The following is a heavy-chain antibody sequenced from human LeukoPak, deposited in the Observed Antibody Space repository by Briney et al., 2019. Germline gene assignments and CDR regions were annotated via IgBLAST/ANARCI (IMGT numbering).Heavy chain of an antibody. CDR1: GFTFSDYY. D-gene: IGHD2-2*01. CDR2: ITGDGSST. J-gene: IGHJ4*02. CDR3: ARGFNYAYDY. V-gene: IGHV3-74*01. Sequence: GGSLRLSCAASGFTFSDYYMSWIRQAPGKGLVWVSRITGDGSSTIYADSVKGRFTISRDNAKNTLYLQMNSLRAEDTAVYHCARGFNYAYDYWGQGTLVTVSS.